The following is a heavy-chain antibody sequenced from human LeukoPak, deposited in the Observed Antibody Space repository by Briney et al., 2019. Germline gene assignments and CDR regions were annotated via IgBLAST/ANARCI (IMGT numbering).Heavy chain of an antibody. J-gene: IGHJ6*03. CDR1: GFTFGSYN. D-gene: IGHD1-7*01. CDR3: AGASGTGTAGYMDV. V-gene: IGHV3-21*01. CDR2: ISSRSSYI. Sequence: GGSLRLSCSASGFTFGSYNMNWVRQAPGKGLEWVSSISSRSSYIQYADSVKGRFTISRDNAKNSLYLQMNSLRAEDTAVYYCAGASGTGTAGYMDVWGKGTTVTVSS.